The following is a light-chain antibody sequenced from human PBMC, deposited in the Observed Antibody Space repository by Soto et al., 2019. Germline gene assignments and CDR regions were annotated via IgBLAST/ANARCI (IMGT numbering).Light chain of an antibody. CDR3: AAWDDSLSGHVV. J-gene: IGLJ2*01. CDR1: SSNIGSHH. CDR2: RNY. V-gene: IGLV1-47*01. Sequence: QSVLTQPPSASGTPGQRITISCSGSSSNIGSHHVYWYQQLPGTAPKLLIYRNYQRPSGVPDRFSGSKSGTSASLAISGLRSEDEADYYCAAWDDSLSGHVVFGGGTQLPVL.